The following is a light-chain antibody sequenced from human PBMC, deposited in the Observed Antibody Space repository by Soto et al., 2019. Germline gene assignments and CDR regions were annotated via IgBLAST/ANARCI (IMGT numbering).Light chain of an antibody. V-gene: IGLV2-14*01. CDR3: NSYTSSSTLYV. CDR2: EVS. CDR1: SSDIGTYNY. Sequence: QSALTQPASVSGSPGQSITSSCTGTSSDIGTYNYVSWYQQHPGKAPKLMLYEVSNRPSGVSNRFFGSKSGNTASLTISGLQAEDEADYFCNSYTSSSTLYVFGTGTKVTVL. J-gene: IGLJ1*01.